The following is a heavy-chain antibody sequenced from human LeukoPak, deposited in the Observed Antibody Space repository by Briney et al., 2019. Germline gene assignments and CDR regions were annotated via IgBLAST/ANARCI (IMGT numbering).Heavy chain of an antibody. D-gene: IGHD1-26*01. CDR2: ISRSSSYI. Sequence: AGGSLRLSCAASGFIFSDYSMSWVRQAPGKGLEWVSSISRSSSYIYYADSVKGRFTISRDNAKNSLYLQMNSLRAEDTAIYYCARDVKGRWELLGSHDFWGQGTLVTVSS. V-gene: IGHV3-21*01. CDR1: GFIFSDYS. J-gene: IGHJ4*02. CDR3: ARDVKGRWELLGSHDF.